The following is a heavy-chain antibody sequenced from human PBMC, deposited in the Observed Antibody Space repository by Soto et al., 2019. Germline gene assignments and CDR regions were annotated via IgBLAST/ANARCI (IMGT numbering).Heavy chain of an antibody. J-gene: IGHJ4*02. CDR3: ATLGAQQLVLGYYFDY. CDR2: FDPEDGET. Sequence: ASVKVSCKVSGYTLTELSMHWVRQAPGKGLEWMGGFDPEDGETIYAQKFQGRVTMTEGTSTDTAYMELSSLRSEDTAVYYCATLGAQQLVLGYYFDYWGQGTLVTVSS. CDR1: GYTLTELS. D-gene: IGHD6-13*01. V-gene: IGHV1-24*01.